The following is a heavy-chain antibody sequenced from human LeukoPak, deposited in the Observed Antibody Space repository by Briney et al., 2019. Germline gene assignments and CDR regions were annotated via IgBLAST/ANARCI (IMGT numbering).Heavy chain of an antibody. CDR2: IYYSGST. J-gene: IGHJ4*02. D-gene: IGHD6-19*01. CDR3: ARLGNRIAVAGRVDY. Sequence: PSETLSLTCTVSGGSISSSSYYWGWIRQPPGKGLEWIGSIYYSGSTYYNPSLKSRVTISVDTSKNQFSLKLSSVTAADTAVYYCARLGNRIAVAGRVDYWGQGTLVTVSS. CDR1: GGSISSSSYY. V-gene: IGHV4-39*01.